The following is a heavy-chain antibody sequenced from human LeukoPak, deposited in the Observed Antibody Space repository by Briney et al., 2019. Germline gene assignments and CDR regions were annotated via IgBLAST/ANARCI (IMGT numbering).Heavy chain of an antibody. D-gene: IGHD6-13*01. J-gene: IGHJ4*02. V-gene: IGHV3-30*18. Sequence: PGGSLRLSCAASGFTFSSYGMHWVRQAPGKGLEWVAVISYDGSNKYYADSVKGRFTISRDNSKNTLYLQMNSLRAEDTAVYYCAKDSSSWYYFDSWGQGTLVTVSS. CDR2: ISYDGSNK. CDR1: GFTFSSYG. CDR3: AKDSSSWYYFDS.